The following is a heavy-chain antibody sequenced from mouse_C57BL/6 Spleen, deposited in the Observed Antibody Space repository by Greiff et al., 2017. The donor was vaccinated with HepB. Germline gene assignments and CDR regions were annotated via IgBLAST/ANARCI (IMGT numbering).Heavy chain of an antibody. D-gene: IGHD2-4*01. Sequence: QVQLQQPGAELVKPGASVKLSCKASGYTFTSYWTHWVKQRPGQGLEWIGMIHPNSGSTNYNEKFKSKATLTVDKSSSTAYMQLSSLTSEDSAVYYCARSYDSWFAYWGQGTLVTVSA. V-gene: IGHV1-64*01. CDR3: ARSYDSWFAY. CDR1: GYTFTSYW. J-gene: IGHJ3*01. CDR2: IHPNSGST.